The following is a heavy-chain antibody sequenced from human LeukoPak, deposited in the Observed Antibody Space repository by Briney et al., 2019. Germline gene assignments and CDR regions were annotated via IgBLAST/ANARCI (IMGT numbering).Heavy chain of an antibody. V-gene: IGHV3-21*01. CDR3: ARQQPPQGRNFDY. CDR2: ISSSSSYI. D-gene: IGHD5-18*01. J-gene: IGHJ4*02. CDR1: GFTFSSYS. Sequence: PGRSLRLSCAASGFTFSSYSMNWVRQAPGKGLEWVSSISSSSSYIYYADSVKDRFTISRDNAKNSLYLQMNSLRAEDTAVYYCARQQPPQGRNFDYWGQGTLVTVSS.